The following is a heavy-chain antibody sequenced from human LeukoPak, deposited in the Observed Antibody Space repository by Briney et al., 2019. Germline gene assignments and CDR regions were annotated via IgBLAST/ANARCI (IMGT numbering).Heavy chain of an antibody. J-gene: IGHJ4*02. Sequence: AGGSLRLSCAASGFTFSSRGMHWVRQAPGKGLEWVALMSYDGTNKVYADSVKGRFTISRDNSKNTLYLEMNNLRAEDTAVYYCAKRGYCSGGRCYSFHFDYWGQGTLVTVSS. D-gene: IGHD2-15*01. V-gene: IGHV3-30*18. CDR3: AKRGYCSGGRCYSFHFDY. CDR1: GFTFSSRG. CDR2: MSYDGTNK.